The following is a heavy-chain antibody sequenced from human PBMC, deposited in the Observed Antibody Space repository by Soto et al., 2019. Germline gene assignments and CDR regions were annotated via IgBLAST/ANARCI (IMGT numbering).Heavy chain of an antibody. CDR3: VKDFEVGVFSFFEK. J-gene: IGHJ4*02. CDR2: ISSDGGST. D-gene: IGHD1-26*01. CDR1: GFTFNRFP. V-gene: IGHV3-64D*06. Sequence: EVQLVESGGGVVQPGGSLRLSCSVSGFTFNRFPMHWVRQAPGKGPEYVSAISSDGGSTYYADSVKGRFTISRDNSRNTLFRQLSSLRPEDTATYYCVKDFEVGVFSFFEKWGQGTLVTVSS.